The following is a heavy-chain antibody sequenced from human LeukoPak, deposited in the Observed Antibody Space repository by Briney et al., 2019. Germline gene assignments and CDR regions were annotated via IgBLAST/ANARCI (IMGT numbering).Heavy chain of an antibody. CDR1: GGTSSSYA. CDR3: ARDRIGYSYGRVYFDY. J-gene: IGHJ4*02. Sequence: ASVKVSCKASGGTSSSYAISWVRQAPGQGLEWMGGIIPIFGTANYAQKFQGRVTITADESTSTAYMELSSLRSEDTAVYYCARDRIGYSYGRVYFDYWGQGTLVTVSS. V-gene: IGHV1-69*13. CDR2: IIPIFGTA. D-gene: IGHD5-18*01.